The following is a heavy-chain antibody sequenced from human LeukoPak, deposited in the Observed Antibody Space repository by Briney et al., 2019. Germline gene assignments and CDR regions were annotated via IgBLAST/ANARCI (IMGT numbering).Heavy chain of an antibody. Sequence: PSETLSLTCTVSGGSINNYYWSWIRQPAGKGLEWIGRIYTRGSTNYNPSLKSRVTMSVDTSRNQFSLKLSSVTAADTAVYYCARGRYCSADICTGGDAFDIWGQGTMVSVSS. J-gene: IGHJ3*02. D-gene: IGHD2-15*01. CDR3: ARGRYCSADICTGGDAFDI. V-gene: IGHV4-4*07. CDR1: GGSINNYY. CDR2: IYTRGST.